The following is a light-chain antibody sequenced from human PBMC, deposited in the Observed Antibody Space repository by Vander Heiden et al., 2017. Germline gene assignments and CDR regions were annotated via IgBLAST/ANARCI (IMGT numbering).Light chain of an antibody. J-gene: IGKJ2*01. Sequence: DIQMTQYPSTLSASVGDRVTVTCRASQSINSWLSWYQQKPGKAPKLLIYKASTLESGVPSRFSGSGSGTEFTITISSLQPDDFATYCCQQCNIPPYTFGQGTKLEIK. CDR2: KAS. V-gene: IGKV1-5*03. CDR3: QQCNIPPYT. CDR1: QSINSW.